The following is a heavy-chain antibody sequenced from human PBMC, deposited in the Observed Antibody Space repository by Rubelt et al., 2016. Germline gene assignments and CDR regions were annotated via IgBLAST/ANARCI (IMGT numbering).Heavy chain of an antibody. D-gene: IGHD2-2*01. CDR1: GGSISSYY. V-gene: IGHV4-59*08. CDR3: ARASDCSSTSCYLYFQH. J-gene: IGHJ1*01. CDR2: IYYSGST. Sequence: QVQLQESGPGLVKPSETLSLTCTVSGGSISSYYWSWIRQPPGKGLEWIGYIYYSGSTNYNPSLKSRVTISVDTSKNQFSLKLSSVTAADTAVYYCARASDCSSTSCYLYFQHWGQGTLVTVSS.